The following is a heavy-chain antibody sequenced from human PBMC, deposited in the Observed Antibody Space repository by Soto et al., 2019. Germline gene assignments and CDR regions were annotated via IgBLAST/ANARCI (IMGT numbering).Heavy chain of an antibody. V-gene: IGHV4-59*08. CDR2: IYYAGST. Sequence: SETLSLTCTVSGGYMISYYWSWIRQPPGRGLEWIGFIYYAGSTKYNPSLNSRVTISVDTSKNQFSLTVTSVTAADTAVYYCARLGGSYAVTHFDYWGQGTLVTVSS. J-gene: IGHJ4*02. CDR1: GGYMISYY. D-gene: IGHD1-26*01. CDR3: ARLGGSYAVTHFDY.